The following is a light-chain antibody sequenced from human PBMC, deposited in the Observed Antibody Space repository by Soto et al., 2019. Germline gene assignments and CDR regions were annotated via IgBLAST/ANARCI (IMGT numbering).Light chain of an antibody. CDR2: TTS. CDR1: QPISIY. CDR3: QQSFSTPQT. Sequence: DIQMTQSPSSLSASVGDRVTVICRTSQPISIYLNWYQQKPGKPPKLLIHTTSSLQSGVPSRFSASGTETDFTLTISSLQPEDLATYYCQQSFSTPQTFGGGTKVDIK. V-gene: IGKV1-39*01. J-gene: IGKJ4*01.